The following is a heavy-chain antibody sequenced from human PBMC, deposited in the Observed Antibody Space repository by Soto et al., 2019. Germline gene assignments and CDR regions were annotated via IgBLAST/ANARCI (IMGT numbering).Heavy chain of an antibody. Sequence: EASVKVSCKASGYTFTSYYMHWVRQAPGQGLEWMGIINPSGGSTIYAQKFQGRVTMTEDTSTDTAYMELSSLRSEDTAVYYCATSPLRIAAAGIDYWGQGTLVTVSS. CDR3: ATSPLRIAAAGIDY. CDR2: INPSGGST. J-gene: IGHJ4*02. D-gene: IGHD6-13*01. CDR1: GYTFTSYY. V-gene: IGHV1-46*01.